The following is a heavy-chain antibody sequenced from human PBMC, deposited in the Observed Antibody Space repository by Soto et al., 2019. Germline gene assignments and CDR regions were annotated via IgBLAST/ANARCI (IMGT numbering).Heavy chain of an antibody. Sequence: QVQLVESGGGVVQSGRSLRLSCAASGFTFSSYGMHWVRQAPGKGLEWVAVISYDGSNKYYADSVKGRFTISRDNSKNTLYLQMNSLRAEDTAVYYCAKVSNGAVVADYWGQGTLVTVSS. J-gene: IGHJ4*02. CDR1: GFTFSSYG. CDR3: AKVSNGAVVADY. V-gene: IGHV3-30*18. CDR2: ISYDGSNK. D-gene: IGHD6-19*01.